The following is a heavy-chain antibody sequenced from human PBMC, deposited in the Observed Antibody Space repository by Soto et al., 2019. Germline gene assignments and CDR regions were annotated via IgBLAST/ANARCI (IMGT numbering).Heavy chain of an antibody. D-gene: IGHD2-15*01. V-gene: IGHV2-5*02. CDR1: GFSLSTSGVG. J-gene: IGHJ6*02. Sequence: QITLKESGPPLVKPTQTLTLTCTFSGFSLSTSGVGVAWIRQPPGKALEWLALIYWDDDKRYRPSLERRLTITKDTSKNQVVLTKTNMASVATATYYCAYLPCSGGSCYWFSFSGMDVWGPWTTVTVSS. CDR3: AYLPCSGGSCYWFSFSGMDV. CDR2: IYWDDDK.